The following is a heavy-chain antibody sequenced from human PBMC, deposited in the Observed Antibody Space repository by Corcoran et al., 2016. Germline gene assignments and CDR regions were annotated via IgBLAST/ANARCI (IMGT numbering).Heavy chain of an antibody. D-gene: IGHD6-19*01. CDR3: ARDEGGWNYYYDGMDV. Sequence: QVQLQQWGAGLLKPSETLSLTCAVYGGSFSGYYWSWIRQPPGKGLEWVGEINHSGSTNYNPSLKRRVTISVDTSKNQFSLKLSSVTAAATTVYYCARDEGGWNYYYDGMDVWGQGSTFTISS. CDR2: INHSGST. CDR1: GGSFSGYY. V-gene: IGHV4-34*01. J-gene: IGHJ6*02.